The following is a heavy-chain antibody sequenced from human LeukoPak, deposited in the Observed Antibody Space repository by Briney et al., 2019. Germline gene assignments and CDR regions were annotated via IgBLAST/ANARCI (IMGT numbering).Heavy chain of an antibody. CDR3: AKAYDYYDSSGYYSIGDY. D-gene: IGHD3-22*01. V-gene: IGHV3-30*04. CDR1: GFTFSSYA. Sequence: PGRSLRLSCAASGFTFSSYAMHWVRQAPGKGLEWVAVISYDGSNKYYADSVKGRFTISRDNSKNTLYLQMNSLRAEDTAVYYCAKAYDYYDSSGYYSIGDYWGQGTLVTVSS. J-gene: IGHJ4*02. CDR2: ISYDGSNK.